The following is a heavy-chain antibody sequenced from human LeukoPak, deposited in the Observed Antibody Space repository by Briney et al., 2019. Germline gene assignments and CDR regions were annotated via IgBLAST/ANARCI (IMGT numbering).Heavy chain of an antibody. Sequence: SETLSLTCTVSGGSISRNNYYWGWIRQPPGKGLEWIGSMYYSGTTYYNPSLKSRVIISADTSKNQFSLKLSPVTAADTAVYYCARGRANYFDYWGQGTLVTVSS. CDR3: ARGRANYFDY. V-gene: IGHV4-39*07. CDR1: GGSISRNNYY. J-gene: IGHJ4*02. CDR2: MYYSGTT.